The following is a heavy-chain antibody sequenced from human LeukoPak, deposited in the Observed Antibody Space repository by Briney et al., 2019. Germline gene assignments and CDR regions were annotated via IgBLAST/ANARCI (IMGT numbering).Heavy chain of an antibody. CDR2: ISGSGGDT. D-gene: IGHD2-21*01. CDR3: AKVPSVWRGGRYYFDY. CDR1: GFTFSSYA. Sequence: GGSLRLSCAASGFTFSSYAMSWVRQAPGKGLEWVSTISGSGGDTYYADSVKGRFTISRDNSKDTLFLQMSSLRAEDTAAYYCAKVPSVWRGGRYYFDYWGQGTLVTVSS. J-gene: IGHJ4*02. V-gene: IGHV3-23*01.